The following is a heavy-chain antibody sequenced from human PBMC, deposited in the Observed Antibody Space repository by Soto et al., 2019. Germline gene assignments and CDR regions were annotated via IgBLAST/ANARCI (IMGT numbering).Heavy chain of an antibody. D-gene: IGHD3-22*01. V-gene: IGHV1-58*01. CDR2: IVVGSGNT. J-gene: IGHJ4*02. CDR3: AAAPYYYDSSGLYDY. Sequence: ASVKVSCKASGFTFTSSAVQWVRQARGQRLEWIGWIVVGSGNTNYAQKFQERVTITMDMSTSTAYMELSSLRSEDTAVYYCAAAPYYYDSSGLYDYWGQGTLVTVSS. CDR1: GFTFTSSA.